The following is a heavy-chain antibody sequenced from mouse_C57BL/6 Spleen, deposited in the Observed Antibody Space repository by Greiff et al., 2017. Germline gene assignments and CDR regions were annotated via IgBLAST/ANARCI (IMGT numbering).Heavy chain of an antibody. CDR1: GYTFTSYW. CDR2: IDPSDSYT. Sequence: QVQLQQPGAELVMPGASVKLSCKASGYTFTSYWMHWVKQRPGQGLEWIGEIDPSDSYTNYNQKFKGKSTLTVDKSSSTAYMQLSSLTSEDSAVYYCHLTGTWEYAMDYWGQGTSVTVSS. D-gene: IGHD4-1*01. V-gene: IGHV1-69*01. J-gene: IGHJ4*01. CDR3: HLTGTWEYAMDY.